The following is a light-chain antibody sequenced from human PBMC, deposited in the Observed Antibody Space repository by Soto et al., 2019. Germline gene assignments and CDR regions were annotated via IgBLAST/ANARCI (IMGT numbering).Light chain of an antibody. CDR3: QQYGGSPWT. CDR2: GAS. V-gene: IGKV3-20*01. J-gene: IGKJ1*01. Sequence: EIVFTQSPGTLSLSPVERGTLSCRASQSISSSYLAWYQQKPGQAPRLLIYGASRRATGIADRFSGSGSGTDFTLTISRLDPEDFAVYYCQQYGGSPWTFGQGTKVDIK. CDR1: QSISSSY.